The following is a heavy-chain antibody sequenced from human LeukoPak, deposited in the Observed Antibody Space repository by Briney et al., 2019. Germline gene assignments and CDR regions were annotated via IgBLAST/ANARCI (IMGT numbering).Heavy chain of an antibody. CDR3: ARDGYYYDSSGYFDY. D-gene: IGHD3-22*01. CDR1: GYTFTTYG. J-gene: IGHJ4*02. V-gene: IGHV1-18*01. CDR2: ISAYNGNT. Sequence: ASVKVSCKASGYTFTTYGISWVRQAPGQGLEWMGWISAYNGNTSYAQKLQGRVTMTTDTSTRTAYMELRSLRSDDTAVYFCARDGYYYDSSGYFDYWGQGTLVTVSS.